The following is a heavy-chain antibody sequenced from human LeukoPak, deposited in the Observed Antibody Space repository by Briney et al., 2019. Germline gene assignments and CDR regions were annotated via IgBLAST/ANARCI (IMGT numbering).Heavy chain of an antibody. V-gene: IGHV7-4-1*02. Sequence: ASVKVSCKASGYTFSTYAMNWVRQAPGQGLEWMGWINTNNGNPTYAQGITGRFVFSLDNSVSTAYLQISSLKAEDIAVYYCARQYSGYESLYFDSWGQGTLVTVSS. CDR1: GYTFSTYA. CDR3: ARQYSGYESLYFDS. CDR2: INTNNGNP. D-gene: IGHD5-12*01. J-gene: IGHJ4*02.